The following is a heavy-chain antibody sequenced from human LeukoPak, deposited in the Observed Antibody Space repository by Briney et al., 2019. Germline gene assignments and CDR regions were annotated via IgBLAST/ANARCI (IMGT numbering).Heavy chain of an antibody. V-gene: IGHV4-59*01. J-gene: IGHJ4*02. CDR1: GGSMSRYY. Sequence: PSETLSLTCTVSGGSMSRYYWSWVRQPPGKGLEWIGYMYYSGSTKYNPSLKSRVTISVDTSKNQFSLKLSSVTAADTAVYYCARVVVTSTRREFDYWGQGTLVTVSS. D-gene: IGHD2-21*02. CDR2: MYYSGST. CDR3: ARVVVTSTRREFDY.